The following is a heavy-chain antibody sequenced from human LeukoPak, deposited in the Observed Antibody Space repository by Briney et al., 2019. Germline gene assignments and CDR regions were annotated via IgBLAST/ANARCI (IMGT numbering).Heavy chain of an antibody. CDR3: ARGNRDVSYDILTGYPVD. J-gene: IGHJ4*02. CDR2: VSGDGGRT. CDR1: GFTFSNDD. V-gene: IGHV3-23*01. D-gene: IGHD3-9*01. Sequence: PGGSLRLSCAASGFTFSNDDMNWVRQAPGKGLEWVSGVSGDGGRTWYAGSVKGRFTISRDNSKNTLSLQMNSLRAEDTAVYYCARGNRDVSYDILTGYPVDWGQGTLVTVSS.